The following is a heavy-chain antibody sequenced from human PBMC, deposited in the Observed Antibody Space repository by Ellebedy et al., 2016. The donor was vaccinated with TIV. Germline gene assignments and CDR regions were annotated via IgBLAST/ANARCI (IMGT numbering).Heavy chain of an antibody. D-gene: IGHD6-13*01. J-gene: IGHJ4*02. CDR1: GFSISNTW. V-gene: IGHV3-15*07. CDR2: IKGKSGGGTT. Sequence: GESLKISCAASGFSISNTWMNWVRQAPGKGLEWVGRIKGKSGGGTTDHAAPVKGRFSISSDDSKNTLYLQMSSLRTEDTAVYYCTTESLEDGTSWAFDYWGQGTLVTVSS. CDR3: TTESLEDGTSWAFDY.